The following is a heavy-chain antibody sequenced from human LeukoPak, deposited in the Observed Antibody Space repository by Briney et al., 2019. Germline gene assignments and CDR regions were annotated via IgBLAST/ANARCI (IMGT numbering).Heavy chain of an antibody. D-gene: IGHD3-16*01. CDR2: ISYDGSNK. CDR1: GFTFSSYA. J-gene: IGHJ6*02. CDR3: ARAGGGHFFYGMDV. V-gene: IGHV3-30*04. Sequence: PGGSLRLSCAASGFTFSSYAMHWVRQAPGKGLKWVAVISYDGSNKYYADSVKGRFTISRDTSKNTLYLQVNSLRGEDTAVYYCARAGGGHFFYGMDVWGQGTTVTVSS.